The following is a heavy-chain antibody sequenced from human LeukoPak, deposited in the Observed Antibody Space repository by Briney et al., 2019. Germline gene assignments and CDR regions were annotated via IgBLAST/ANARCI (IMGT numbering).Heavy chain of an antibody. V-gene: IGHV3-7*01. Sequence: ETLSLTCTVSGGSISSGSYYWSWVRQAPGKGLEWVANIKQDGSEKYYVDSVKGRFTVSRDNAKNSLYLQMNSLRVEDTAVYYCVRDAYYGSSWFDPWGQGTLVTVSS. CDR1: GGSISSGSYY. J-gene: IGHJ5*02. CDR3: VRDAYYGSSWFDP. D-gene: IGHD3-10*01. CDR2: IKQDGSEK.